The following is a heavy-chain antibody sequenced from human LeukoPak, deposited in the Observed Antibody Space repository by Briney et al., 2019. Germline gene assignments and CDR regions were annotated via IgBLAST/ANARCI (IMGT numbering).Heavy chain of an antibody. Sequence: PGGSLRLSCAASGFTFSSSWMHWVRQAPGKELVWVSRIRGDGSSIIYADSVKGRFTISRDNAKNTLYLQMNSLRAEDTAVYYCARDLVTMVRGTHWGYYFDCWGQGTLVTVSS. CDR2: IRGDGSSI. CDR3: ARDLVTMVRGTHWGYYFDC. J-gene: IGHJ4*02. D-gene: IGHD3-10*01. V-gene: IGHV3-74*01. CDR1: GFTFSSSW.